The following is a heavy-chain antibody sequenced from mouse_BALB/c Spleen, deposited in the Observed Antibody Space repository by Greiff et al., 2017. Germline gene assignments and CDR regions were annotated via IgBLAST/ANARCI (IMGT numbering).Heavy chain of an antibody. J-gene: IGHJ3*01. CDR3: TRDYYGSSPWFAY. V-gene: IGHV1S127*01. CDR2: IDPSDSYT. Sequence: VQLQQPGAELVKPGASVKMSCKASGYTFTSYWMHWVKQRPGQGLEWIGVIDPSDSYTSYNQKFKGKATLTVDTSSSTAYMQLSSLTSEDSAVYYCTRDYYGSSPWFAYWGQGTLVTVSA. D-gene: IGHD1-1*01. CDR1: GYTFTSYW.